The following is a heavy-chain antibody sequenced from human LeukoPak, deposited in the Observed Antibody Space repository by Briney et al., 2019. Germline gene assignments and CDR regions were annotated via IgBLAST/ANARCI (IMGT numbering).Heavy chain of an antibody. J-gene: IGHJ4*02. CDR3: VRAPGSGGFDS. D-gene: IGHD6-19*01. V-gene: IGHV3-13*01. CDR2: IGNVADT. Sequence: GGSLRLSCATSGFTLSGYDMRWVRQLTGKGLEWVSSIGNVADTYYSGSVKGRFVISRDNARNFVFLQMNSLRAEDTAVYYCVRAPGSGGFDSWGQGAQVTVSS. CDR1: GFTLSGYD.